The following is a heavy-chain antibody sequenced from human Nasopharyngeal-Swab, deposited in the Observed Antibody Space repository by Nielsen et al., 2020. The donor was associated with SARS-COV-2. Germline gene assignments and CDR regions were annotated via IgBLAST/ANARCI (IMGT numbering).Heavy chain of an antibody. V-gene: IGHV4-59*01. Sequence: SETLSLTCTVSGGSISSYYWSWIRQPPGKGLEWIGYIYYSGSTNYNPSLKSRVTISVDTSKNQFSLKPSSVTAADTAVYYCARAYRYSNYRWFDPWGQGTLVTVSS. CDR1: GGSISSYY. D-gene: IGHD4-11*01. J-gene: IGHJ5*02. CDR2: IYYSGST. CDR3: ARAYRYSNYRWFDP.